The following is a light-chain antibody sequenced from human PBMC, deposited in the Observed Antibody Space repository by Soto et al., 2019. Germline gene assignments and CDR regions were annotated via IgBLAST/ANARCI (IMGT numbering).Light chain of an antibody. J-gene: IGLJ3*02. CDR3: AAWDDSLNGVV. V-gene: IGLV1-44*01. Sequence: VVTQPPSASGTPGQRVTISCSGSGSNIGHNAVNWYQQLPGTAPSLLIHSSNQRPSGVPDRFSGARSGTSASLAISGVQSEDEADYYCAAWDDSLNGVVFGGGTKLTVL. CDR2: SSN. CDR1: GSNIGHNA.